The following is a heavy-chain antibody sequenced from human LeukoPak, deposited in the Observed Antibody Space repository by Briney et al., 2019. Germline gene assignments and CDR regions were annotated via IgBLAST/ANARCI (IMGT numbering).Heavy chain of an antibody. CDR3: ARAPSEIGGYYPEYFRH. J-gene: IGHJ1*01. V-gene: IGHV3-74*01. CDR2: IKSDGST. CDR1: GFTFSTYW. D-gene: IGHD3-22*01. Sequence: GGSLRLSCAASGFTFSTYWVHWVRQAPGKGLVWVSRIKSDGSTNYADSVKGRFTISRDNAKNTVSLQMKSLSPEDTGVYYCARAPSEIGGYYPEYFRHWGQGTLVTVSS.